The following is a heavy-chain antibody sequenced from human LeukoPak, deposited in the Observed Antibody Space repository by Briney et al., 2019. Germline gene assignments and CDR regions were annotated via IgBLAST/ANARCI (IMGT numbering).Heavy chain of an antibody. CDR2: INPNSGGT. Sequence: ASVKVSCKASGYTFTCYYIHWVRQAPGQGREWRGWINPNSGGTNYAQKFQGRVTMTRDTSISTAYMELSRLRSDDTAVYYCARGHYYDSSGNFDYWGQGTLVTVSS. CDR1: GYTFTCYY. D-gene: IGHD3-22*01. J-gene: IGHJ4*02. V-gene: IGHV1-2*02. CDR3: ARGHYYDSSGNFDY.